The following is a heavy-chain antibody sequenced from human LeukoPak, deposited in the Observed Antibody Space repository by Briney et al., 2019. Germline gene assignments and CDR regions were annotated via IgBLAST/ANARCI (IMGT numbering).Heavy chain of an antibody. CDR3: ASSRGWYVDAFDI. CDR1: GFTVSRNY. Sequence: GGSLRLSCAASGFTVSRNYMSWVRQAPGKGLEWVSVIYSGGSTYYADSVKGRFTISRHNSKNTLYLQMNSLRAEDTAVYYCASSRGWYVDAFDIWGQGTMVTVSS. CDR2: IYSGGST. V-gene: IGHV3-53*04. D-gene: IGHD6-19*01. J-gene: IGHJ3*02.